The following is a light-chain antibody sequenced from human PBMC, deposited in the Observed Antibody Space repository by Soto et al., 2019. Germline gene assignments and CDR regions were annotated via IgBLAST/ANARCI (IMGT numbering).Light chain of an antibody. CDR1: SSDVGAYYQ. CDR2: EVS. CDR3: SSYTTSTTWV. J-gene: IGLJ3*02. V-gene: IGLV2-14*01. Sequence: QSALTQPASVSGSPGQSITISCTGTSSDVGAYYQVSWYQQHPGKAPKLMIYEVSNRPSGVSNRFSGSKSVNTASLTISGLQAEDEADYYCSSYTTSTTWVFGGGTKLTVL.